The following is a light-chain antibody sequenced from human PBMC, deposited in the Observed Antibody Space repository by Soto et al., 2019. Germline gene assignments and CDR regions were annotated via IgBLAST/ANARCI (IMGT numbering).Light chain of an antibody. V-gene: IGLV2-14*01. CDR1: GSDVGEYNY. CDR3: SSYTSTSTLYV. Sequence: QSALTQPASVSGSLGQSITISCTGTGSDVGEYNYVSWYQQHPGQAPKLMIYEVRNRPSGVSNRFSGSKSGNTASLTIAGLQAEDEADYYCSSYTSTSTLYVFGTGTKLTVL. CDR2: EVR. J-gene: IGLJ1*01.